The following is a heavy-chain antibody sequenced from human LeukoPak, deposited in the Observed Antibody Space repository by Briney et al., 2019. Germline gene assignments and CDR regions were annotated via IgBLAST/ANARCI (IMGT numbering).Heavy chain of an antibody. V-gene: IGHV4-31*03. CDR2: TSYSEGT. Sequence: SETLSLTCTVSGGSVSRGGYYWNRIRQHPGKGLEWIGFTSYSEGTYYNPSLMSRITISVDISQNQFSLKMRDVTAADTAVYFCATADWESFYFDSWGQGALVAVSS. J-gene: IGHJ4*02. CDR3: ATADWESFYFDS. CDR1: GGSVSRGGYY. D-gene: IGHD1-26*01.